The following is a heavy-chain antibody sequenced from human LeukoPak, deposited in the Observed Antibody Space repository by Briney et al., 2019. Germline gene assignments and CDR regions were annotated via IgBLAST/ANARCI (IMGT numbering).Heavy chain of an antibody. CDR2: IYTSGST. CDR1: GGSISSYY. V-gene: IGHV4-4*07. Sequence: PSETLSLTCTVSGGSISSYYWSWIRQPAGKGLEWIGRIYTSGSTNYNPSLKSRVTISVDKSKNQFSLKLSSVTAADTAVYYCARVVVNSSSSYYYYYMDVWVKGTTVTVS. J-gene: IGHJ6*03. D-gene: IGHD6-13*01. CDR3: ARVVVNSSSSYYYYYMDV.